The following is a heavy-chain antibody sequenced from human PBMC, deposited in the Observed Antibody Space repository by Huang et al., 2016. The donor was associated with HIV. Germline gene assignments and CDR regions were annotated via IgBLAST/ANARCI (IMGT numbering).Heavy chain of an antibody. CDR3: ARRFSSSSGYFDY. CDR2: IFLDDSAT. V-gene: IGHV5-51*01. D-gene: IGHD6-6*01. CDR1: GYSFSSYW. J-gene: IGHJ4*02. Sequence: VQLVQSGAEVKKPGESLKISCKGSGYSFSSYWIAWVRQMPGKGREWMGSIFLDDSATTYSPSFEGQVTISADKSSGTAYLQWSSLKASDTAMYYCARRFSSSSGYFDYWGQGSLVTVSS.